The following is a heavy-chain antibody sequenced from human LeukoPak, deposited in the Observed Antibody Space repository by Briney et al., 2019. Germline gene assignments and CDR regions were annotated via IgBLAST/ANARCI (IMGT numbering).Heavy chain of an antibody. J-gene: IGHJ4*02. Sequence: PSETLSLTCTVSGGSISSGDYDWGWLRQPPGKGLEWIGYIYYSGSTYYNPSLKRRVTISVDPSKNQFSLKLSSVTAADTAVYYCARTDDYKAHYFDYWGQGTLVTVSS. CDR2: IYYSGST. CDR3: ARTDDYKAHYFDY. D-gene: IGHD5-24*01. V-gene: IGHV4-30-4*01. CDR1: GGSISSGDYD.